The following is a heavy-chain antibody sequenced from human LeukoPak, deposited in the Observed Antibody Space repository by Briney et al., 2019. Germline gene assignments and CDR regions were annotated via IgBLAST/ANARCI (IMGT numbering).Heavy chain of an antibody. Sequence: SETLSLTCTVPGYSISSGYYWGWIRQPPGKGLEWIGSIYHSGSTYYNPSLKSRVTISVDTSKNQFSLKLSSVTAADTAVYYCAKTYYYDSSKEGDAFDIWGQGTMVTVSS. V-gene: IGHV4-38-2*02. CDR3: AKTYYYDSSKEGDAFDI. J-gene: IGHJ3*02. D-gene: IGHD3-22*01. CDR1: GYSISSGYY. CDR2: IYHSGST.